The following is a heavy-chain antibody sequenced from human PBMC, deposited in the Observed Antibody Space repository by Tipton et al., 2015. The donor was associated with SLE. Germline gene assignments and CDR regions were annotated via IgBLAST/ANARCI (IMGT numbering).Heavy chain of an antibody. Sequence: TLSLTCAVYGGSFSGYYWSWIRQPAGKGLEWIGYIYTSGSTNYNPSLKSRVTISVDTSKNQFSLKLSSVTAADTAVYYCARDFIAAAGTPSFDPWGQGTLVTVSS. J-gene: IGHJ5*02. D-gene: IGHD6-13*01. V-gene: IGHV4-4*09. CDR3: ARDFIAAAGTPSFDP. CDR2: IYTSGST. CDR1: GGSFSGYY.